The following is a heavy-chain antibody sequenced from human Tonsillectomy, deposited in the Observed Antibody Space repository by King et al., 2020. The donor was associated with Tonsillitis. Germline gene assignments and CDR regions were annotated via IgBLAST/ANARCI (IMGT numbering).Heavy chain of an antibody. CDR3: AKDYSGYVY. Sequence: VQLVESGGGLVQPGGSLRLSCAASGFTFSRNAMSWVRQAPGKGLEWVSGISGSGGSTYYADSVKGRFTISRDNSRDTLSLQMNSLSPEDTAVYYCAKDYSGYVYWGQGTLVTVSS. D-gene: IGHD5-12*01. V-gene: IGHV3-23*04. CDR2: ISGSGGST. J-gene: IGHJ4*02. CDR1: GFTFSRNA.